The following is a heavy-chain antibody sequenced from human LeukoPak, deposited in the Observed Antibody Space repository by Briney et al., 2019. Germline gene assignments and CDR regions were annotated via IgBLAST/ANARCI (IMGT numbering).Heavy chain of an antibody. CDR3: AREVLRFDY. J-gene: IGHJ4*02. Sequence: ASVKVSCKASGYTFSGYYMHWVRQAPGQGLEWVGWINANTGNPTYAQGFTGRFVFSLDTSVSTAYLQISSLKAEDTAVYYCAREVLRFDYWGQGTLVTVSS. V-gene: IGHV7-4-1*02. CDR2: INANTGNP. CDR1: GYTFSGYY.